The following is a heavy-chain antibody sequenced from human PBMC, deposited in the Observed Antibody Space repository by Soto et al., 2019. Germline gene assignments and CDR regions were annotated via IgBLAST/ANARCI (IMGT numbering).Heavy chain of an antibody. CDR1: GDSIRSINNY. CDR2: IYYDRST. Sequence: PWETLSLPCTVSGDSIRSINNYWGWIRQPPGKGLEWIGNIYYDRSTFYNPSLKSRVAMSIDTSKNQFSLSLTSVTATDTAVYYCATVVMPDSRHTGFDYRG. J-gene: IGHJ5*01. CDR3: ATVVMPDSRHTGFDY. V-gene: IGHV4-39*01. D-gene: IGHD3-16*02.